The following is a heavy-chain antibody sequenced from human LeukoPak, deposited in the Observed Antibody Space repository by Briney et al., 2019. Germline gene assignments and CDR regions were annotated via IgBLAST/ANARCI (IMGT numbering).Heavy chain of an antibody. J-gene: IGHJ4*02. CDR2: ISSSSSYI. V-gene: IGHV3-21*01. Sequence: PGGSLRLSCAASGFTFSDYSMSWVRQAPGKGLEWVSSISSSSSYIYYADSVKGRFTISRDNARNSLYLQMNSLRAEDTAVYYCARGGRSTYFDWSPDYWGQGTLVTVSS. D-gene: IGHD3-9*01. CDR3: ARGGRSTYFDWSPDY. CDR1: GFTFSDYS.